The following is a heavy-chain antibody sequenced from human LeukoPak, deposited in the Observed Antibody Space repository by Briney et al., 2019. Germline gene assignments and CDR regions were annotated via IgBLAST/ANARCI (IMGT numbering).Heavy chain of an antibody. CDR3: ARMKPGGYCSGGSCYSHYYYYMDV. CDR2: ISSSGSTI. CDR1: GFTFSSYE. D-gene: IGHD2-15*01. V-gene: IGHV3-48*03. Sequence: PGGSLSLSCAASGFTFSSYEMNWVRQAPGKGLEWVSYISSSGSTIYYADSVKGRFTISRDNAKNSLYLQMNSLRAEDTAVYYCARMKPGGYCSGGSCYSHYYYYMDVWGKGTTVTVSS. J-gene: IGHJ6*03.